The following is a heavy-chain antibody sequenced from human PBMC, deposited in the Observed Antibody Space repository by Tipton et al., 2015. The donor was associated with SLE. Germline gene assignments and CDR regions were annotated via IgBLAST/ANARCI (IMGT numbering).Heavy chain of an antibody. V-gene: IGHV3-48*03. D-gene: IGHD4-17*01. CDR2: IYRSGSPI. Sequence: SLRLSCAASGFTFSYYEMNWVRQAPGKGLEWVSYIYRSGSPIYYADSVKGRFTMSRDNAKNSLYLQMNSLRVEDTAVYFCARGGGDYGPLDYWGQGTLVTVSS. J-gene: IGHJ4*02. CDR3: ARGGGDYGPLDY. CDR1: GFTFSYYE.